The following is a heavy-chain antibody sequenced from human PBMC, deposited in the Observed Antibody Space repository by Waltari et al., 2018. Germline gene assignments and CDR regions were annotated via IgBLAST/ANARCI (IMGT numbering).Heavy chain of an antibody. Sequence: QVQLVQSGAEVKKPGASVKVSCKASGYTFTNYDINWVRQAAGQGLEWMGWMNQKRGGRGYSQKFQGRVTMTSDTSMNTAYMELKSLRSEDTAVYYCARVFGDPDYWGQGTLVTVSS. CDR2: MNQKRGGR. D-gene: IGHD4-17*01. V-gene: IGHV1-8*01. CDR3: ARVFGDPDY. J-gene: IGHJ4*02. CDR1: GYTFTNYD.